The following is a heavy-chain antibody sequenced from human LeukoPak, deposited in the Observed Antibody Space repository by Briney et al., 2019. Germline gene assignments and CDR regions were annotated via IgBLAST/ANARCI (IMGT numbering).Heavy chain of an antibody. CDR1: GFTFSSYE. Sequence: PGGSLRLSCAASGFTFSSYEMNWVRQAPGKGLEWVSYISSSSSTIYYADSVKGRFTISRDNAKNSLYLQMNSLRAEDTAVYYCARDRGATPYYYYYYMDVWGKGTTVTVSS. CDR2: ISSSSSTI. D-gene: IGHD1-26*01. V-gene: IGHV3-48*01. CDR3: ARDRGATPYYYYYYMDV. J-gene: IGHJ6*03.